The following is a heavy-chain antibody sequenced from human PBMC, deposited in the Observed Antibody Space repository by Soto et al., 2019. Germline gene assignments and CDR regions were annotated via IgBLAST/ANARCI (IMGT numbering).Heavy chain of an antibody. CDR1: GYTLTELS. Sequence: GASVKVSCKVSGYTLTELSMHWVRQAPGKGLEWMGGFDPEDGETIYAQKFQGRVTMTEDTSTDTAYMELSSLRSEDTAVYYCASVQSLYNWNRIGFDYWGQGTLVTVSS. CDR3: ASVQSLYNWNRIGFDY. D-gene: IGHD1-20*01. CDR2: FDPEDGET. J-gene: IGHJ4*02. V-gene: IGHV1-24*01.